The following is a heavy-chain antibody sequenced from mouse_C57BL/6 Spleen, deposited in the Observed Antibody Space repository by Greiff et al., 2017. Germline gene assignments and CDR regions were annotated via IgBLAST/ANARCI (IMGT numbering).Heavy chain of an antibody. CDR1: GYTFTSYW. CDR2: IDPSDSYT. J-gene: IGHJ3*01. CDR3: ARRGHNWDRVAY. V-gene: IGHV1-69*01. Sequence: VQLQQPGAELVMPGASVKLSCKASGYTFTSYWMHWVKQRPGQGLEWIGEIDPSDSYTNYNQKFKGKSTLTVDKSSSTAYMQLSSLTSEDSAVYYCARRGHNWDRVAYWGQGTLVTVSA. D-gene: IGHD4-1*01.